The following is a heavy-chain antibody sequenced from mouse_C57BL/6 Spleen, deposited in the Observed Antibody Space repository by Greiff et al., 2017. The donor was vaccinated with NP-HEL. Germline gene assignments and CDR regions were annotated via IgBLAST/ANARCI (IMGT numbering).Heavy chain of an antibody. J-gene: IGHJ4*01. CDR3: ARGSYYGSRYYAMDY. CDR2: IVPSDGYT. V-gene: IGHV1-69*01. CDR1: GYTFTSYW. Sequence: QVQLQQPGAELVMPGASVKLSCKASGYTFTSYWMHWVKQRPGQGLEWIGEIVPSDGYTNYNQKFKGKSTLTVDKSSSTAYMQLSSLTTEDSAVYYCARGSYYGSRYYAMDYWGQGTSVTVSS. D-gene: IGHD1-1*01.